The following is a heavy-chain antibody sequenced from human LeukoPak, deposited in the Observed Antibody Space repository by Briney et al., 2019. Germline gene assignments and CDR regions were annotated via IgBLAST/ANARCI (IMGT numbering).Heavy chain of an antibody. V-gene: IGHV3-48*01. CDR2: ISSSSSTI. CDR1: GFIFSSYI. J-gene: IGHJ6*02. CDR3: ARDDILTGYLDV. D-gene: IGHD3-9*01. Sequence: PGGSLRLSCAASGFIFSSYIMNWVRQAPGKGLEWVSYISSSSSTIYYADSVKGRFTISRDNVRNSLYLQMNSLRAEDTAVYYCARDDILTGYLDVWGQGTTVTVSS.